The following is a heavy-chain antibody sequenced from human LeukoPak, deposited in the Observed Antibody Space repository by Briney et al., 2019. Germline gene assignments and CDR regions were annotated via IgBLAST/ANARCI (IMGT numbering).Heavy chain of an antibody. CDR2: IYTSGST. V-gene: IGHV4-4*07. D-gene: IGHD5-18*01. CDR3: ARDLGTAMVLDAFDI. Sequence: PSEALSLTCTVSGGSISSYYRSWIRQPAGKGLEWIGRIYTSGSTNYNPSLKSRVTMSVDTSRNQFSLKLSSVTAADTAVYYCARDLGTAMVLDAFDIWGQGTMVTVSS. J-gene: IGHJ3*02. CDR1: GGSISSYY.